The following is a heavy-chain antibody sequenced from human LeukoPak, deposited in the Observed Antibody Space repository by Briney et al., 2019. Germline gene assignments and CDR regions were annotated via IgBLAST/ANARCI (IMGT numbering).Heavy chain of an antibody. V-gene: IGHV3-30-3*01. D-gene: IGHD3-3*01. CDR2: ISYDGSDK. J-gene: IGHJ2*01. CDR3: ARAPRFLSGYWYFDL. Sequence: GGSLRLSCAASGFTFSSYAIHWVRQAPDKGLEWVAVISYDGSDKYYADSVRGRFTISRDNSKNTLYLQMNSLRLEDTAVYYCARAPRFLSGYWYFDLWGRGTLVTVSS. CDR1: GFTFSSYA.